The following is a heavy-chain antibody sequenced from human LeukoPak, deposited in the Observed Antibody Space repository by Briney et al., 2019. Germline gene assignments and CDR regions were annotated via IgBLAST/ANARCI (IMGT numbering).Heavy chain of an antibody. Sequence: GGSLRLSCVVSGFTFNRCWMNWVRQAPGKGLEWVAHINPDGRDTYYVDSVKGRFTISRDNAQNSIYLQMNSLRVEDTAVYYCTSWGDTTAEYFQRWGQGTLVTVSS. V-gene: IGHV3-7*01. CDR1: GFTFNRCW. D-gene: IGHD2-21*02. J-gene: IGHJ1*01. CDR3: TSWGDTTAEYFQR. CDR2: INPDGRDT.